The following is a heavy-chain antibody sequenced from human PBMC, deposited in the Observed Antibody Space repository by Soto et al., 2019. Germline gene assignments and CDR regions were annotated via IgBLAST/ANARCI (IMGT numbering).Heavy chain of an antibody. CDR2: VNYRGST. D-gene: IGHD6-19*01. V-gene: IGHV4-61*08. Sequence: QVQLQESGPGLVKPSETLSLTCTVSGVSVTSGDYYWSWIRQTPEKGLEWIGYVNYRGSTDDNPSLKGRVTRSVDTSKNEIYLGLSSVTAADTAVYYCARHAGLRQWLGREFDPWGQGILVTVSS. CDR3: ARHAGLRQWLGREFDP. J-gene: IGHJ5*02. CDR1: GVSVTSGDYY.